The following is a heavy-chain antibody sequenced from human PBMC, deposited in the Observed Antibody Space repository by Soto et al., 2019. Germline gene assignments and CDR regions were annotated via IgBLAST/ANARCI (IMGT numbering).Heavy chain of an antibody. CDR1: GFTFSSYA. CDR2: ISYDGTKE. J-gene: IGHJ4*02. D-gene: IGHD3-3*01. Sequence: QVHLVESGGGVVQPGRSLRLACAASGFTFSSYAMHWVRQTPGKGLEWVALISYDGTKEYYADSVKGRFTVSRDTSRNTLYLQMNSLRAEDTALYYGAKTPPIYVGYYEHWGQGTLVTVSS. CDR3: AKTPPIYVGYYEH. V-gene: IGHV3-30*18.